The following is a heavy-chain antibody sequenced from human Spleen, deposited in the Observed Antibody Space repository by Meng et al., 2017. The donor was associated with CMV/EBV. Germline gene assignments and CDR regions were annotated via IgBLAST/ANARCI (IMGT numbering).Heavy chain of an antibody. D-gene: IGHD5-12*01. Sequence: HVQLQRWGAGLLKPSETLSLTCAVYGGSFSGYYWSWIRQPPGKGLEWIGEINHSGSTNYNPSLKSRVTISVDTSKNQFSLKLSSVTAADTAVYYCARGGYSGYYGYWGQGTLVTVSS. J-gene: IGHJ4*02. CDR1: GGSFSGYY. V-gene: IGHV4-34*01. CDR3: ARGGYSGYYGY. CDR2: INHSGST.